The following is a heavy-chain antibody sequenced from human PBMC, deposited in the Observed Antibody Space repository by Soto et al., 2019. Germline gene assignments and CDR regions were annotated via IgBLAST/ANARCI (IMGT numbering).Heavy chain of an antibody. CDR3: ARGDSTDCSNGVCSFFYNHDMDV. Sequence: ASVKVSCKASGYSFTDYHIHWVRQAPGQGLEWLGRINPKRGGTSTAQKFQGWVTMTTDTSISTASMELTMLTSDDTDIYYCARGDSTDCSNGVCSFFYNHDMDVWGQGTTVTAP. J-gene: IGHJ6*02. V-gene: IGHV1-2*04. D-gene: IGHD2-8*01. CDR2: INPKRGGT. CDR1: GYSFTDYH.